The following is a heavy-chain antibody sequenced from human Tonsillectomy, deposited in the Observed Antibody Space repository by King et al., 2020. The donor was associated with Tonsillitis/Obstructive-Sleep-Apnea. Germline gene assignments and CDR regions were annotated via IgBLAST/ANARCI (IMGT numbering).Heavy chain of an antibody. CDR1: GGSFSGYY. J-gene: IGHJ4*02. Sequence: VQLQQWGAGLLKPSETLSLTCAVYGGSFSGYYWSWIRQPPGKGLEWIGEINHSGSTNYNPSLKSRVTISVDTSKNQFSLTQSSVTAADTAVYYCARVPGRKQPFDYWGQGTLVTVSS. V-gene: IGHV4-34*01. D-gene: IGHD5-18*01. CDR3: ARVPGRKQPFDY. CDR2: INHSGST.